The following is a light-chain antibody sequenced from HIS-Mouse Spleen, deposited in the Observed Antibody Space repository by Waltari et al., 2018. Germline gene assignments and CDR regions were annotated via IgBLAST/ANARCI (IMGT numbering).Light chain of an antibody. J-gene: IGLJ3*02. CDR3: AAWDDSLSGPWV. V-gene: IGLV2-23*01. CDR1: SSDVGSYNL. CDR2: EGS. Sequence: QSALTQPASVSGSPGQSITISCPGPSSDVGSYNLFSWYQQHPGKAPKLMIYEGSKRPSGVSNRFSGSKSGNTASLTISGLQAEDEADYYCAAWDDSLSGPWVFGGGTKLTVL.